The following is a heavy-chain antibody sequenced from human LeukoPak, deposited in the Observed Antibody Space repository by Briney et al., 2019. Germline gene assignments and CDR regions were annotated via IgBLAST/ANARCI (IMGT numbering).Heavy chain of an antibody. CDR2: INHSGST. V-gene: IGHV4-34*01. Sequence: SETLSLTCAVYGGSFSGYYWSWIRQPPGKGLEWIGEINHSGSTNYNPSLKSRVTISVDTSKNQFSLKLSSVTAADTAVYYCARGNGSYYSFDYWGQGTLVTVSS. CDR1: GGSFSGYY. D-gene: IGHD1-26*01. J-gene: IGHJ4*02. CDR3: ARGNGSYYSFDY.